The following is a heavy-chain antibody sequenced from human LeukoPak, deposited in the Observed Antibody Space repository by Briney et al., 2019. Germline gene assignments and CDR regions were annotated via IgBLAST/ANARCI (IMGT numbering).Heavy chain of an antibody. CDR3: AKSPRGLDI. Sequence: GGSLRLSCAASGFTFSIYWMAWVRQSSGKGLEYVAIIKQDGGEKYYVDSVKGRFTVSRDNAKNSLYLQMDSLKAEDAAIYYCAKSPRGLDIWGQGTTVTVS. CDR2: IKQDGGEK. V-gene: IGHV3-7*03. J-gene: IGHJ6*02. CDR1: GFTFSIYW.